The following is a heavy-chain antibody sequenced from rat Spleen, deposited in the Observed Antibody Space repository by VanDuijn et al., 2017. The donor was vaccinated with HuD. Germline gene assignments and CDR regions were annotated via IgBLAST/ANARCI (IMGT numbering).Heavy chain of an antibody. CDR3: ARFLYPGDY. J-gene: IGHJ2*01. V-gene: IGHV3-1*01. CDR1: GFSITTHY. CDR2: INYSGST. Sequence: EVQLQESGPGLVKPSQSLSLTCSVTGFSITTHYWDWIRKFPGNKMEWMGYINYSGSTTYNPSLKSRISITRDSSKNQFFLHLNSVTTEDTATYYCARFLYPGDYWGQGVMVTVSS. D-gene: IGHD1-4*01.